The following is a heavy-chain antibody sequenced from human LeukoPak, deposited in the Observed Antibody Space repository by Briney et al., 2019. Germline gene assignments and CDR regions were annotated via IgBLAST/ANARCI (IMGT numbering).Heavy chain of an antibody. CDR3: ARAGIAAAGTSSWFDP. Sequence: ASVEVSCKASGGTFSSYAISWVRQAPGQGLEWMGGIIPIFGTANYAQKFQGRVTITADESTSTAYMELSSLRSEDTAVYYCARAGIAAAGTSSWFDPWGQGTLVTVSS. V-gene: IGHV1-69*01. D-gene: IGHD6-13*01. CDR1: GGTFSSYA. J-gene: IGHJ5*02. CDR2: IIPIFGTA.